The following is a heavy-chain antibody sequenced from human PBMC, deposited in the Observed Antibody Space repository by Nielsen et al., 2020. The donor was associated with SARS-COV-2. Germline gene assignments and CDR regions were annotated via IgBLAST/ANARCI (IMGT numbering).Heavy chain of an antibody. Sequence: SVQVSCKASGGTFSSYAISWVRQAPGQGLEWMGGIIPIFGTANYAQKFQGRVTITADESTSTAYMELSSLRSEDTAVYYCASDTYYDFWSGSRGDYYYGMDVWGQGTTVTVSS. CDR1: GGTFSSYA. CDR3: ASDTYYDFWSGSRGDYYYGMDV. J-gene: IGHJ6*02. CDR2: IIPIFGTA. V-gene: IGHV1-69*13. D-gene: IGHD3-3*01.